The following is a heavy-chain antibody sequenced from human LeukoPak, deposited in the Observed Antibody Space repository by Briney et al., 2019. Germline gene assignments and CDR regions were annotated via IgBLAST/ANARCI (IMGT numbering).Heavy chain of an antibody. Sequence: PGGSLRLSCAASGFTFSSYSMNWVRQAPGKGLEWVSYISSSSSTIYYADSVKGRFTISRDNAKNSLYLQMNSLRAEDTAVYYCAKDLTARYYYGGGFDYWGQGTLVTVSS. J-gene: IGHJ4*02. CDR2: ISSSSSTI. V-gene: IGHV3-48*04. D-gene: IGHD3-10*01. CDR1: GFTFSSYS. CDR3: AKDLTARYYYGGGFDY.